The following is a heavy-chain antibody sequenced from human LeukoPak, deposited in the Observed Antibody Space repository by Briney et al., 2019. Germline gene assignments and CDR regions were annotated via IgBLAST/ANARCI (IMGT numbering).Heavy chain of an antibody. CDR2: IYYSGST. Sequence: PSETLSLTCTVSGGSISSYYWSWIRQPPGKGLEWIGYIYYSGSTNYNPSLKSRVTISVDTSKNQFSLKMRLVTAADTAVYYCARTTVTVSHFDYWGQGTLVTVSS. J-gene: IGHJ4*02. D-gene: IGHD4-17*01. V-gene: IGHV4-59*08. CDR3: ARTTVTVSHFDY. CDR1: GGSISSYY.